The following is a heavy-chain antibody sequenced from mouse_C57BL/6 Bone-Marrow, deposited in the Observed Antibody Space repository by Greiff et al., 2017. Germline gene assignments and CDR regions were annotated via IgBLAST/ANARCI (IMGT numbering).Heavy chain of an antibody. CDR2: INPNNGGT. Sequence: EVQLQQSGPELVKPGASVKISCKASGYTFTDYYMNWVKQSHGKSLEWIGDINPNNGGTSYNQKFKGKATLTVDKSSSTAYMELRSLTSEDSAVYYCARWGTTVPDAMDYWGQGTSVTVSS. V-gene: IGHV1-26*01. J-gene: IGHJ4*01. D-gene: IGHD1-1*01. CDR3: ARWGTTVPDAMDY. CDR1: GYTFTDYY.